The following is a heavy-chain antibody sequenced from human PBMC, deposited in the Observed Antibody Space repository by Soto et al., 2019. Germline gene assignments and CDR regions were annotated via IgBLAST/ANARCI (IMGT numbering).Heavy chain of an antibody. CDR2: IYYSGST. V-gene: IGHV4-59*01. J-gene: IGHJ6*03. CDR3: ARDMDYMDV. D-gene: IGHD3-10*01. Sequence: SETLSLTCTVSGGSISSYYWSWIRQPPGKGLEWIGYIYYSGSTNYNPSLKSRVTISVDTSKNQFSLKLSSVTAADTAVYYCARDMDYMDVWGKGTTVTVSS. CDR1: GGSISSYY.